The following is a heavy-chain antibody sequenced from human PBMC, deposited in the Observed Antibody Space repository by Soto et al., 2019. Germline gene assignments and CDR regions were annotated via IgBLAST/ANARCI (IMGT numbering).Heavy chain of an antibody. CDR1: GYTFTSYY. V-gene: IGHV1-46*01. Sequence: GASVKVSCKASGYTFTSYYMHWVRQAPGQGLKWMGIINPSGGSTSYAQKFQGRVTMTRDTSTSTVYMELSSLRSEDTAVYYCARDLPYDFWSGYYYHYYYGMDVWGQGTTVTVSS. CDR2: INPSGGST. CDR3: ARDLPYDFWSGYYYHYYYGMDV. D-gene: IGHD3-3*01. J-gene: IGHJ6*02.